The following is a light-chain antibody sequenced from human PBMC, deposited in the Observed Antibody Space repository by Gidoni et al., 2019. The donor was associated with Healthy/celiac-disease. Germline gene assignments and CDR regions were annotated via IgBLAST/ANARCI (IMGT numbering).Light chain of an antibody. J-gene: IGLJ1*01. CDR3: AAWDDSLSGYV. Sequence: QSVLTQPPSASGTQGQRVTISWSGSSSNIESNYVYWYHQLPATAPKLLIYSNNQRPSWVPDRFSVSKSGASASLAIIGLRSEDEADYYCAAWDDSLSGYVFGTGTKVTVL. CDR2: SNN. V-gene: IGLV1-47*02. CDR1: SSNIESNY.